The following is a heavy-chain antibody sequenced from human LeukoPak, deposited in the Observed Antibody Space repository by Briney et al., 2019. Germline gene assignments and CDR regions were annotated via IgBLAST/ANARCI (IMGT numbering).Heavy chain of an antibody. CDR2: VSGYTGNT. CDR3: ARGEVSASLYYFDF. V-gene: IGHV1-18*01. CDR1: GYTFTTCG. J-gene: IGHJ4*02. Sequence: GASVKVSCKTSGYTFTTCGVSWVRQAPGHGLEWMGWVSGYTGNTNYAERFQGRVTMTIDASTSTVYMELTNLRSDDTAVYFCARGEVSASLYYFDFWGQGTLVTVS. D-gene: IGHD1-14*01.